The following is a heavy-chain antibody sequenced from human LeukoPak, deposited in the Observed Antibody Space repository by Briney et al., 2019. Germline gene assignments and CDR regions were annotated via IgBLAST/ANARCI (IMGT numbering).Heavy chain of an antibody. D-gene: IGHD3-3*01. CDR2: IYTSGST. CDR1: GGSISSGNYY. V-gene: IGHV4-61*02. CDR3: ARRTEWPYYYGMDV. Sequence: SETLSLTCTVSGGSISSGNYYWSWIRQPAGKGLEWIGRIYTSGSTNYNPSLKSRVTISVDTSKNQFSLKLSSVTAADTAVYYCARRTEWPYYYGMDVWGQGTTVTVSS. J-gene: IGHJ6*02.